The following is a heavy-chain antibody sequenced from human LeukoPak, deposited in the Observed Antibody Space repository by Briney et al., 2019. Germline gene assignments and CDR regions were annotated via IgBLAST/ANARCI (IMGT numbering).Heavy chain of an antibody. V-gene: IGHV4-34*01. CDR3: ARDGYSYGYVWVDAFDI. CDR2: IYYSGST. J-gene: IGHJ3*02. Sequence: PSETLSLTCAVYGGSFSGYYWSWIRQPPGKGLEWIGSIYYSGSTYYNPSLKSRVTISVDTSKNQFSLKLSSVTAADTAVYYCARDGYSYGYVWVDAFDIWGQGTMVTVSS. D-gene: IGHD5-18*01. CDR1: GGSFSGYY.